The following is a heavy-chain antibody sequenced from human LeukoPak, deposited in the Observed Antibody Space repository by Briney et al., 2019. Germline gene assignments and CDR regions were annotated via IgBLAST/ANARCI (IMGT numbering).Heavy chain of an antibody. CDR3: ARVEYYYGMDV. CDR2: IYSGGST. CDR1: GFTVSSNY. J-gene: IGHJ6*02. V-gene: IGHV3-66*01. Sequence: GGSLRLSCAASGFTVSSNYMSWVRQAPGTGLEWVSVIYSGGSTYYADFVKGRFTISRDNSKNTLYLQMNSLRAEDTAVYYCARVEYYYGMDVWGQGTTVTVSS.